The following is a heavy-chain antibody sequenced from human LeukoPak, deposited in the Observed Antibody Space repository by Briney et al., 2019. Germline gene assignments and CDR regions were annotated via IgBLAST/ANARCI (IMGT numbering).Heavy chain of an antibody. V-gene: IGHV1-69*05. D-gene: IGHD5-18*01. J-gene: IGHJ5*02. CDR1: GGTFNNYA. CDR2: IIPIFGSA. Sequence: GASVKVSCKASGGTFNNYAINWVRQAPGQGLEWMGGIIPIFGSANYAQKFQGRVTITTDESTKTAYMELSSLRSADTAVYYCARGTTSMVTNNRFDPWGQGALVTVSS. CDR3: ARGTTSMVTNNRFDP.